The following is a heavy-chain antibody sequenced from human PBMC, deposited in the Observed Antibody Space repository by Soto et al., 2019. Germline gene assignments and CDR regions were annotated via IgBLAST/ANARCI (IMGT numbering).Heavy chain of an antibody. J-gene: IGHJ4*02. V-gene: IGHV3-64D*06. CDR3: VKGVYYYDSSGYYPFDY. Sequence: QPGGSLRLSCSASGFTFSIYAMHWVRQAPGKGLEYVSSISTNGGSTDYADSVKGRFTISRDNSKNTVYLQMSSLRVEDTAVDYCVKGVYYYDSSGYYPFDYWGQGT. CDR2: ISTNGGST. CDR1: GFTFSIYA. D-gene: IGHD3-22*01.